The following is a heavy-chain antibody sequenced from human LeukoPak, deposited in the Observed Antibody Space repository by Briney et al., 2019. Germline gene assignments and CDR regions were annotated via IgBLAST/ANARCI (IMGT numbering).Heavy chain of an antibody. V-gene: IGHV3-74*01. CDR1: GFTFSSYW. Sequence: GGSLRLPCAAPGFTFSSYWMHWVRQAPGKGLVWVSRINSDGSSTSYADSVKGRFTISRDNAKNTLYLQMNSLRAEDTAVYYCARSKYYYDSSGYFTYYFDYWGQGTLVTVSS. CDR3: ARSKYYYDSSGYFTYYFDY. D-gene: IGHD3-22*01. J-gene: IGHJ4*02. CDR2: INSDGSST.